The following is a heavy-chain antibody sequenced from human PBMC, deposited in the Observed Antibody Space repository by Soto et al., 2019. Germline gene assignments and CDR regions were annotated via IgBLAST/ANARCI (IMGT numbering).Heavy chain of an antibody. CDR1: GYTFTNYW. CDR2: IYPGDSDT. CDR3: AASIFYYGMDV. J-gene: IGHJ6*02. V-gene: IGHV5-51*01. Sequence: EVQLVQSGAEVKKPGESLKISCKGSGYTFTNYWISWVRQMPGKGLEWMGIIYPGDSDTKYNPSFQGQVTISADKSITTTYLQWSSLKASDTAIYYCAASIFYYGMDVWGQGTTVTVSS.